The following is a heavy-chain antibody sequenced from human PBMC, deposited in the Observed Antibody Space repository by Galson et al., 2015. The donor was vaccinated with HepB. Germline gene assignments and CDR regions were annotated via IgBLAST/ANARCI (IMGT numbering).Heavy chain of an antibody. CDR3: ARYGIAARPDPLYHFDY. D-gene: IGHD6-6*01. V-gene: IGHV3-7*03. J-gene: IGHJ4*02. Sequence: SLRLSCAASGFTFDKYYMNWVRQAPGKGLEWVANIKQDGSEKHYVDSVKGRFTISRDNAKNSLYLQMNSLRAEDTAVYYCARYGIAARPDPLYHFDYWGQGTLVTVSS. CDR1: GFTFDKYY. CDR2: IKQDGSEK.